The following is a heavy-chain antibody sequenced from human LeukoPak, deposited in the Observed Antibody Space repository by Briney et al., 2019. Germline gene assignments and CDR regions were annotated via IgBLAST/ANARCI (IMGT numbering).Heavy chain of an antibody. J-gene: IGHJ6*03. V-gene: IGHV1-18*01. Sequence: ASVKVSCKASGYTFTSYGISWVRQAPGQGLEWMGWISAYNGNTNYAQKLQGRVTMTTDTSTSTAYMGLRSLRSDDTAVYYCAREMYGSGWYNYYYYYYMDVWGKGTTVTVSS. CDR2: ISAYNGNT. D-gene: IGHD6-19*01. CDR1: GYTFTSYG. CDR3: AREMYGSGWYNYYYYYYMDV.